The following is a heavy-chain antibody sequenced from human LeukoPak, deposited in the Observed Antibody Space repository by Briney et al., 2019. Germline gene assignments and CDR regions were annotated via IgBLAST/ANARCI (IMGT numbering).Heavy chain of an antibody. CDR1: GFTFSNYW. J-gene: IGHJ4*02. Sequence: GGSLRVSCAASGFTFSNYWMSWVRQAPQKGLQWVANIKQDGGEKYYVDSVKGRFTISRDNAKKSLYLQMNSLRAEDTAVYYCARDDDWNYEDYWGQGTLVTVSS. D-gene: IGHD1-7*01. V-gene: IGHV3-7*01. CDR3: ARDDDWNYEDY. CDR2: IKQDGGEK.